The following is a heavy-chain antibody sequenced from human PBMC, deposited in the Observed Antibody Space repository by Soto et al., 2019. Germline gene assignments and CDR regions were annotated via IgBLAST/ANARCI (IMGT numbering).Heavy chain of an antibody. CDR3: ARDRVESGYPEYFQH. J-gene: IGHJ1*01. Sequence: EVQLVESGGGLIQPGGSLRLSCAASGFTVSSNYMSWVRQAPGKGLEWVSVIYSGGSTYYADSVKGRFTISRDNSKTAVYLQMNSLRAEDTAVYYCARDRVESGYPEYFQHWGQGTLVTVSS. D-gene: IGHD3-22*01. V-gene: IGHV3-53*01. CDR1: GFTVSSNY. CDR2: IYSGGST.